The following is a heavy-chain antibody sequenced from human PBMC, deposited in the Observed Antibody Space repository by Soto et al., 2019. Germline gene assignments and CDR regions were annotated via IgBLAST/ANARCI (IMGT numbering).Heavy chain of an antibody. Sequence: SENLSLTYSFSGGSMSRYYWTWIRHPPGKGLEWIGNVHHTGNTNYNASLKSRVTISLDTSNSDFSLHLTSVTAADTAVYYCARDVRPPGLAYFDLWGPGTLVTVSS. V-gene: IGHV4-59*01. CDR2: VHHTGNT. J-gene: IGHJ2*01. CDR3: ARDVRPPGLAYFDL. CDR1: GGSMSRYY. D-gene: IGHD2-8*02.